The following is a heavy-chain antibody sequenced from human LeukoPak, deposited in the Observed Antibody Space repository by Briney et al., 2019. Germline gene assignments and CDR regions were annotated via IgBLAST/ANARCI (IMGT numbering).Heavy chain of an antibody. V-gene: IGHV1-18*01. CDR1: GYTFTSYG. D-gene: IGHD1-26*01. J-gene: IGHJ6*03. CDR3: ARANGYNGELLPIYYYYYMDV. CDR2: ISAYNDNT. Sequence: PGASVKVSCKASGYTFTSYGISWVRQAPGQGLEWMGWISAYNDNTNYAQKLQGRVTMTTDTSTSTAYMELRSLRSDDTAMYYCARANGYNGELLPIYYYYYMDVWGKGTTVTVSS.